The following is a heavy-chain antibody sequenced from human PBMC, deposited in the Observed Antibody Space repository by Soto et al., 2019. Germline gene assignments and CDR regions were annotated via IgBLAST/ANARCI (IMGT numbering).Heavy chain of an antibody. J-gene: IGHJ3*02. Sequence: ASVKVSCKASGYTFTGYYMHWVRQAPGQGLEWMGWINPNSGGTNYAQKFQGWVTMTRDTSISTAYMELSRLRSDDTAVYYCATDYGGNSAHDAFDIWGQGTMVTV. CDR3: ATDYGGNSAHDAFDI. CDR1: GYTFTGYY. D-gene: IGHD4-17*01. V-gene: IGHV1-2*04. CDR2: INPNSGGT.